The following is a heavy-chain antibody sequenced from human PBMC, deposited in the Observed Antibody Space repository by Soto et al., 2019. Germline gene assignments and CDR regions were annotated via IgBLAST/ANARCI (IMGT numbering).Heavy chain of an antibody. J-gene: IGHJ4*02. D-gene: IGHD2-15*01. CDR3: ARVYCSGGSCYPAVFDY. CDR2: INAGNGNT. CDR1: GYTFTSYA. Sequence: QVQLVQSRAEVKKPGASVKVSCKACGYTFTSYAMHWVRQAPGQRLEWMGWINAGNGNTKYSQKFQGRVTITRDTSESTAYMELSSLRSEDTAVYYCARVYCSGGSCYPAVFDYWGQGTLVTVSS. V-gene: IGHV1-3*01.